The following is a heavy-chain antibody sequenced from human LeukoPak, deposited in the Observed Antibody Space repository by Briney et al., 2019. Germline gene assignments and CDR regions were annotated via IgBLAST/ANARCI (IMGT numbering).Heavy chain of an antibody. CDR3: ARFGSTPGP. CDR2: INHSGST. J-gene: IGHJ4*02. V-gene: IGHV4-34*01. CDR1: GGCFSGYY. D-gene: IGHD3-10*01. Sequence: ASETLSLTCAVYGGCFSGYYWSWIRQRPGKGLEWIGEINHSGSTNYNPSLKSRVTISVDTSKNQFSLKLSFVTAADTAVYYCARFGSTPGPWGQGTLVTVSS.